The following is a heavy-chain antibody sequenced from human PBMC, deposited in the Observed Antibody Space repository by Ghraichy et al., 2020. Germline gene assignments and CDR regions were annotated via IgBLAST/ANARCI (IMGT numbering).Heavy chain of an antibody. J-gene: IGHJ4*02. Sequence: GGSLRLSCAASGFTFSNYWMPWVRQAPGKGLEWVANIKPDGSEKYFVDSVKGRFTISRDNAENSLYLQMNSLRAEDTAVYYCARCYDSIWGSYPLDYWGQGTLGIVSS. CDR3: ARCYDSIWGSYPLDY. V-gene: IGHV3-7*01. CDR1: GFTFSNYW. CDR2: IKPDGSEK. D-gene: IGHD3-16*02.